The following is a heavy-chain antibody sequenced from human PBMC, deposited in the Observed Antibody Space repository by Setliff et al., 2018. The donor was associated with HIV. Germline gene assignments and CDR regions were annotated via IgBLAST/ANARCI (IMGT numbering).Heavy chain of an antibody. V-gene: IGHV1-69*06. D-gene: IGHD3-22*01. CDR1: GGTFSSYA. CDR3: ARWREDRRDFDY. CDR2: IIPIFGTA. Sequence: SVKVSCKASGGTFSSYAISWVRQAPGQGLEWMGGIIPIFGTANYAQKFQGRVTITADKSTSTAYMELSSLRSEDTAVYYCARWREDRRDFDYWGQGTLVTVSS. J-gene: IGHJ4*02.